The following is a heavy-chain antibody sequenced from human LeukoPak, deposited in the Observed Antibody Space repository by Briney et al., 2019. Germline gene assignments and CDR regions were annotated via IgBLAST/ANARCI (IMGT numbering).Heavy chain of an antibody. V-gene: IGHV3-30*19. CDR1: GFTFSSYG. D-gene: IGHD4-11*01. J-gene: IGHJ4*02. Sequence: GGSLRLSCAASGFTFSSYGLHWVRQAPGKGLEWVAVISYDGSNKYYADSVKGRFTISRDNSKNTLYLQMNSLRAEDTAVYYCARGDYSNSFYELWGQGTLVTVSS. CDR2: ISYDGSNK. CDR3: ARGDYSNSFYEL.